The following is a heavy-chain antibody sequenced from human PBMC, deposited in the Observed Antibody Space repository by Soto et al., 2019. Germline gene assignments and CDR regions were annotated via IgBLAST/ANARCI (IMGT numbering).Heavy chain of an antibody. J-gene: IGHJ4*02. CDR2: IWYDGSNK. V-gene: IGHV3-33*01. CDR3: ARGNLMGATILDY. CDR1: GFTFSSYG. D-gene: IGHD1-26*01. Sequence: GGSLRLSCAASGFTFSSYGTHWVRQAPGKGLEWVAVIWYDGSNKYYADSVKGRFTISRDNSKNTLYLQMNSLRAEDTAVYYCARGNLMGATILDYWGQGTLVTVSS.